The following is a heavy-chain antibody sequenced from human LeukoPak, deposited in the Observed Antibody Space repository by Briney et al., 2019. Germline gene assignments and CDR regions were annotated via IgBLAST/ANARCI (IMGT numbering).Heavy chain of an antibody. J-gene: IGHJ4*02. Sequence: GGSLRLSCAASGFTLSTYWMHWVRHSPGKGLVWVSRINTDGTTRNYADSVKGRFTISRDNSKNTLYLQMNSLRAEDTAVYYCAKESRDLIFDYWGQGTLVTVSS. V-gene: IGHV3-74*01. CDR1: GFTLSTYW. CDR2: INTDGTTR. CDR3: AKESRDLIFDY.